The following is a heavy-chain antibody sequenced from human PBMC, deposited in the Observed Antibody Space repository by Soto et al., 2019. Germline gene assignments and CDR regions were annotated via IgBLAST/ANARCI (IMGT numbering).Heavy chain of an antibody. V-gene: IGHV3-23*01. CDR2: ISGSGSYT. CDR3: AKDVHYXGSGSFDY. Sequence: EVQLLXSGGGLVQPGGSLRLSCAASGFTFSGSAMNWVRQAPGKGLEWVSSISGSGSYTYYTDSVKGRXTXXXXXSKXXXXXXXXXXXXXXXXVYYCAKDVHYXGSGSFDYWGQGALXTVSS. J-gene: IGHJ4*02. D-gene: IGHD3-10*01. CDR1: GFTFSGSA.